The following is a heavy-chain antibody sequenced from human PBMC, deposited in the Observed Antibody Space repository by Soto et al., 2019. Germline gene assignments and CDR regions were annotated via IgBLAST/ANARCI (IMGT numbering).Heavy chain of an antibody. CDR2: VYYSGIT. CDR1: GYSISSGGYY. Sequence: QVQLQESGPGLVKSSQTLSLTCTVSGYSISSGGYYWSWIRQRPGKGLEWIGYVYYSGITFYNPSLESRVSISLDTAKNQFSLRLNSVTAADQAVYYCARDGRGIRQGNFDYWGQGTLVTVSS. CDR3: ARDGRGIRQGNFDY. D-gene: IGHD1-26*01. V-gene: IGHV4-31*03. J-gene: IGHJ4*02.